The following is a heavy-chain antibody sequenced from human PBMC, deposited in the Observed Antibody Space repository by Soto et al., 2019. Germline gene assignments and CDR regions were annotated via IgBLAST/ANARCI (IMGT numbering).Heavy chain of an antibody. D-gene: IGHD6-13*01. CDR3: AKGLLNGRWYAAD. CDR1: GFSFSSCV. J-gene: IGHJ4*02. Sequence: EVHLLESGGGLVQPGESLRLSCETSGFSFSSCVMPWVRQAPVKGLEWVSVITKSGDTDYADSVKGRFTISRDNSRNAVYLQMNSLRAEDTAVYYCAKGLLNGRWYAADWGQGTLVTVSS. CDR2: ITKSGDT. V-gene: IGHV3-23*01.